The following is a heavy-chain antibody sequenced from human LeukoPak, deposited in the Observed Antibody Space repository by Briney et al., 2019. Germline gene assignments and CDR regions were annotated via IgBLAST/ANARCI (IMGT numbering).Heavy chain of an antibody. CDR3: ARISLGAFDI. V-gene: IGHV3-53*01. CDR1: GFTVSSNY. CDR2: INSAGGT. J-gene: IGHJ3*02. Sequence: PGGSLRLSCAASGFTVSSNYMSWVRQAPGKGLEWVSVINSAGGTYYTDSVKGRFTISRDNSKNTLYLQMNSLRAVDTAVYYCARISLGAFDIWGQGTMVTVSS. D-gene: IGHD2/OR15-2a*01.